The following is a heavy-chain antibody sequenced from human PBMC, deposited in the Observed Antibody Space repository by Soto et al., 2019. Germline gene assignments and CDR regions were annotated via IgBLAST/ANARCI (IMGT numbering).Heavy chain of an antibody. CDR3: ARDHIVAMNSRGGFDP. Sequence: PSETLSLTCTVSGGSISSGGYYWSWIRQHPGKGLEWIGYIYYSGSTYYNPSLKSRVTISVDTSKNQFSLKLSSVTAADTAVYYCARDHIVAMNSRGGFDPWGQGTLVTVSS. V-gene: IGHV4-31*03. CDR2: IYYSGST. D-gene: IGHD3-22*01. CDR1: GGSISSGGYY. J-gene: IGHJ5*02.